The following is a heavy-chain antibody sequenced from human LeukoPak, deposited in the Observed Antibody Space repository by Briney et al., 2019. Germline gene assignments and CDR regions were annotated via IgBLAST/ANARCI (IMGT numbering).Heavy chain of an antibody. CDR3: AKDQVGATTYYYYYMDV. V-gene: IGHV3-15*01. D-gene: IGHD1-26*01. J-gene: IGHJ6*03. CDR1: GFTFSNAW. CDR2: IKSKTDGGTT. Sequence: SGGSLRLSCAASGFTFSNAWMSWVRQAPGKGLEWVGRIKSKTDGGTTDYAAPVKGRFTISRDNSKNTLYLQMNSLRAEDTAVYYCAKDQVGATTYYYYYMDVWGKGTTVTVSS.